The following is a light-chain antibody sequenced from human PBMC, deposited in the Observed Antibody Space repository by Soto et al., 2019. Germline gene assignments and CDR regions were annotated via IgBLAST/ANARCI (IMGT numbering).Light chain of an antibody. Sequence: DIQMTQSPSTLSASVGDRVTITCRASQSTFNWLAWYQQKPGKAPKLLIYKASSLESGVPSRFSGSGSATDFTLTISSLLPDDFATYYCQQYSDYPWTFGQGTKVEIK. CDR2: KAS. CDR1: QSTFNW. CDR3: QQYSDYPWT. J-gene: IGKJ1*01. V-gene: IGKV1-5*03.